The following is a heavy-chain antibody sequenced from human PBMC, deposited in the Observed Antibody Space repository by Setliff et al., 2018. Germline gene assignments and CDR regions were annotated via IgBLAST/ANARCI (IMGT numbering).Heavy chain of an antibody. CDR1: PFSFSSYA. J-gene: IGHJ4*02. D-gene: IGHD3-3*01. CDR3: AKDLASWSTDR. Sequence: PLGVLRLSCAASPFSFSSYAMSWVRQAPGKRLEWDSTVSGNGAFTYYADSVKGRFPISRDNPKNTRHLQMNSLRADDTAVYYCAKDLASWSTDRWGRGTLVTVSS. CDR2: VSGNGAFT. V-gene: IGHV3-23*01.